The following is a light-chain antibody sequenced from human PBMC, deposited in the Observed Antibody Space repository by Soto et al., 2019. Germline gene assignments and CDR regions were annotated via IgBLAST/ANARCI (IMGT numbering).Light chain of an antibody. CDR2: DVT. CDR1: SSDIGGYNF. V-gene: IGLV2-14*03. J-gene: IGLJ3*02. CDR3: SSYRSSATLPV. Sequence: QSALTQPASVSGSPGQSITISCSGTSSDIGGYNFVSWYQQHPGKAPKLIIYDVTNRPSGISHRFSGSKSGNTASLTISGLKVDDEADYYCSSYRSSATLPVFGGGTKLTVL.